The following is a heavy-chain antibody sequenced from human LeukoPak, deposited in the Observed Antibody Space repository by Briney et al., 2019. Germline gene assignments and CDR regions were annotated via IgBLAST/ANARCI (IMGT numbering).Heavy chain of an antibody. CDR3: ARVVRQQLPHKLDYYYGMDV. Sequence: PSETLSLTCAVSGGSISSSNWWGWVRQPPGKGLEWIGEIYHSGSTNYNPSLKSRVTISVDKSKNQFSLKLSSVTAADTAVYYCARVVRQQLPHKLDYYYGMDVWGKGTTVTVSS. CDR1: GGSISSSNW. V-gene: IGHV4-4*02. J-gene: IGHJ6*04. D-gene: IGHD6-13*01. CDR2: IYHSGST.